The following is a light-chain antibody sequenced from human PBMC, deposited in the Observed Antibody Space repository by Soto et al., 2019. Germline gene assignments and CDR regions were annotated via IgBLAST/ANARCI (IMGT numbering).Light chain of an antibody. Sequence: DIQMTQSPSTLSGSVGDRVTITCRASQTISSWLAWYQQKPGKAPKLLIYKASTLKSGVPSRFSGSGSGTEFTLTISSLQLDDFATYYCQQYNSYSEAFGQGIKVDIK. CDR2: KAS. CDR3: QQYNSYSEA. CDR1: QTISSW. J-gene: IGKJ1*01. V-gene: IGKV1-5*03.